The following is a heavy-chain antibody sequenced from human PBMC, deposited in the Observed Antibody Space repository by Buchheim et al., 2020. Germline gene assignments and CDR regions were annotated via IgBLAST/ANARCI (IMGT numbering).Heavy chain of an antibody. D-gene: IGHD3-22*01. J-gene: IGHJ4*02. CDR1: GFTFSSYG. V-gene: IGHV3-33*06. CDR3: AKDRIYYYESGDYPPDFDY. Sequence: QVQLVESGGGVVQPGRSLRLSCAASGFTFSSYGMHWVRQAPGKGLEWVAVIWYDGSNKYYADSVKGRFTISRDNSKNTLYLQMNSLRAEDTAVYYCAKDRIYYYESGDYPPDFDYWGQGT. CDR2: IWYDGSNK.